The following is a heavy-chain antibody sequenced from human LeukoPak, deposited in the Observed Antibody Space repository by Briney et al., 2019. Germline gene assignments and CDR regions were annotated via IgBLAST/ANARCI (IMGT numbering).Heavy chain of an antibody. CDR3: AGSGGNAFDI. J-gene: IGHJ3*02. Sequence: SETLSLTCTVSGGSISSSSYYWGWIRQPPGKGLEWIGSIYYSGSTYYNPSLKSRVTISVDTSKNQFSLKLSSVTAADTAVYYCAGSGGNAFDIWGQGTMVTVSS. CDR2: IYYSGST. V-gene: IGHV4-39*01. D-gene: IGHD1-1*01. CDR1: GGSISSSSYY.